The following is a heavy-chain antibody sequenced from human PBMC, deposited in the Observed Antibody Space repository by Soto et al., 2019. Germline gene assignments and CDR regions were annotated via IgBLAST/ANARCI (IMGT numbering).Heavy chain of an antibody. CDR2: ISGSGGST. CDR1: GFTFSTYA. D-gene: IGHD3-3*01. Sequence: GGSLRLSCAASGFTFSTYAMSWVRQAPGKGLGWVSAISGSGGSTYYADSVKGRFTISRDNSKNTLYLQMNSLRAEDTAVYYCAKEIFGVGPQYYMDVWGKGTTVTVSS. CDR3: AKEIFGVGPQYYMDV. V-gene: IGHV3-23*01. J-gene: IGHJ6*03.